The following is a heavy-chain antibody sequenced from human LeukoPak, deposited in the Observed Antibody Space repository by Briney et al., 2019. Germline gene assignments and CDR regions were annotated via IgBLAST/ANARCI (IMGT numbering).Heavy chain of an antibody. J-gene: IGHJ4*02. Sequence: GGSLRLSCAASGFIFSRYGMSWVRQAPRKGLEWVSAISGSGGTTYYADSVKGRFTISRDNSKNTLYLQMNSLRAEDTAVYYCARGPSGYHNTGGQGTLVTVSS. D-gene: IGHD5-12*01. V-gene: IGHV3-23*01. CDR3: ARGPSGYHNT. CDR2: ISGSGGTT. CDR1: GFIFSRYG.